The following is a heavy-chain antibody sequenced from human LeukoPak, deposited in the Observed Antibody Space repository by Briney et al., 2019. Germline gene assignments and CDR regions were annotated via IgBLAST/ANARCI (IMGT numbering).Heavy chain of an antibody. CDR3: ARVRTQLSSLDS. CDR1: GFTFSSYS. CDR2: ISSSGTYK. V-gene: IGHV3-21*01. D-gene: IGHD6-13*01. J-gene: IGHJ4*02. Sequence: GGSQSLPCAVSGFTFSSYSMSWVRQAPGKGLEWVSSISSSGTYKYYADSVKGRFTISRDNAKNSLYLQMNSLRAEDTAVYYCARVRTQLSSLDSWGQRALVTVSS.